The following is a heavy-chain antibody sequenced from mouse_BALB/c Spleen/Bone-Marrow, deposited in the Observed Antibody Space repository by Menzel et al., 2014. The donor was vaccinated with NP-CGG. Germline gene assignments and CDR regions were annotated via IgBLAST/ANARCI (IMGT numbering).Heavy chain of an antibody. D-gene: IGHD4-1*01. J-gene: IGHJ4*01. CDR3: ARGKTGFYGMDY. V-gene: IGHV1-4*01. Sequence: QVQLQQSGAELARPGASVKMSCKASGYTFTNYTMHWVKQRPGQGLEWIGYINPSSGYTNYNQKFKDTATLTADKSSSTAYMQLSSLTSADSAVYYCARGKTGFYGMDYWSHGASVPVAS. CDR1: GYTFTNYT. CDR2: INPSSGYT.